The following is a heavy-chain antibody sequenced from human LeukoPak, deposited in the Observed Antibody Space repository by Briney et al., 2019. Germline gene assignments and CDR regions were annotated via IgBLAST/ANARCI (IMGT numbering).Heavy chain of an antibody. CDR3: ARQNYGAAPLRY. D-gene: IGHD4/OR15-4a*01. J-gene: IGHJ4*02. V-gene: IGHV4-34*01. CDR1: GGSFSGYY. Sequence: TSETLSLTCAVYGGSFSGYYWSWIRQPLGKGLEWIGEINHSGRTNYNPSLKSRVTISVDTSKNQFSLKLSSVTAADTAVYYCARQNYGAAPLRYWGQGTLVTVSS. CDR2: INHSGRT.